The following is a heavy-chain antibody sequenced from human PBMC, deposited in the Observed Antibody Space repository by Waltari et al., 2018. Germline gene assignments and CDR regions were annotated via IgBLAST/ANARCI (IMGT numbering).Heavy chain of an antibody. Sequence: QLQLQESGPGLVKPSETLSLTCTVSGGSISSSSYYWGWIRQPPGKGLEWIGEINHSGSTNYNPSLKSRVTISVDTSKNQFSLKLSSVTAADTAVYYCARQSKIYYGSGRRGWFDPWGQGTLVTVSS. CDR1: GGSISSSSYY. CDR2: INHSGST. V-gene: IGHV4-39*01. CDR3: ARQSKIYYGSGRRGWFDP. D-gene: IGHD3-10*01. J-gene: IGHJ5*02.